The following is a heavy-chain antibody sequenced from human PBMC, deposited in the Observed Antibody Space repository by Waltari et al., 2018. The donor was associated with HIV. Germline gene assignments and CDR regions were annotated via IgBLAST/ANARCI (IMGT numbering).Heavy chain of an antibody. CDR2: ISAYNGHT. Sequence: QVQLVQSGAAVKKPGASVKVSCKASGCTFPRYGISWVRQAPGQGLEWMGWISAYNGHTNYAQKLQGRVTMTTDTSTSTAYMELSSLRSDDTAVYCCARELEGYVDYWGQGTLVTVSS. CDR1: GCTFPRYG. V-gene: IGHV1-18*01. CDR3: ARELEGYVDY. J-gene: IGHJ4*02.